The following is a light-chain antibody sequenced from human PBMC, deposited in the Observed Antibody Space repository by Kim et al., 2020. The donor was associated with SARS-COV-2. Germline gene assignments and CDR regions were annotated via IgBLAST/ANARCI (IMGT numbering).Light chain of an antibody. Sequence: DIQMTQSPSSVSASVGDRVTITCQASQDISKYLNWYQQKPGKAPKLLIYDSSTLETGVPSRFRGNGSGTHYTFTITSLQPDDFATYYCQQYDNLPPLTFGGGTKVEI. V-gene: IGKV1-33*01. CDR1: QDISKY. J-gene: IGKJ4*01. CDR3: QQYDNLPPLT. CDR2: DSS.